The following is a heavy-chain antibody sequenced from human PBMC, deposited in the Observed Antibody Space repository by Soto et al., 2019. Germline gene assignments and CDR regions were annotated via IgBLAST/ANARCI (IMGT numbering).Heavy chain of an antibody. Sequence: PSETLSLTCTVSGGSMNSNDWWTWVRQPPGEGLEWIGEIYDTEKINYNPSLKSRVLISIDKSNNQLSLNLISVTAADTAIYYCARDHRFGDNWAFDYWGQVALVTVS. CDR3: ARDHRFGDNWAFDY. J-gene: IGHJ4*02. D-gene: IGHD1-1*01. CDR1: GGSMNSNDW. V-gene: IGHV4-4*02. CDR2: IYDTEKI.